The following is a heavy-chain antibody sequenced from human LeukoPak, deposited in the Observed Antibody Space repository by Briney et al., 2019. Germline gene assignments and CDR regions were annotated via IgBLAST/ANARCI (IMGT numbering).Heavy chain of an antibody. V-gene: IGHV3-23*01. D-gene: IGHD3-9*01. CDR2: ISGSGGST. CDR1: GFTFSSYA. Sequence: PGGSLRLSCAASGFTFSSYAMSWVRQAPGEGLEWVSAISGSGGSTYYADSVKGRSTISRDNSKNTLYLQMNSLRAEDTAVYYCAKPKGVYDILTGFDYWGQGTLVTVSS. J-gene: IGHJ4*02. CDR3: AKPKGVYDILTGFDY.